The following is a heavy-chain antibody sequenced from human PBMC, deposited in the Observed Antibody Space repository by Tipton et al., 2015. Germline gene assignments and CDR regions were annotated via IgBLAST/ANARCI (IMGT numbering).Heavy chain of an antibody. Sequence: SLRLSCAASGFTFSTYGMHWVRQAPGKGLEWVAVIWYDGSNKYYADSVKGRFTISRDNSKNTLYLQMNSLRAEDAAVYYCARADLWRYDFRSGSRPSDYWGQGTLVTVSS. V-gene: IGHV3-33*01. CDR1: GFTFSTYG. D-gene: IGHD3-3*01. CDR3: ARADLWRYDFRSGSRPSDY. CDR2: IWYDGSNK. J-gene: IGHJ4*02.